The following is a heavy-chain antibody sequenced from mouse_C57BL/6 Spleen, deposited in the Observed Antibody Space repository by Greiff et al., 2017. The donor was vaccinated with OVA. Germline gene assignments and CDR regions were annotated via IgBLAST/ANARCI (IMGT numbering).Heavy chain of an antibody. CDR1: GYTFPSYW. J-gene: IGHJ4*01. CDR2: IYPGSGSP. Sequence: VQLQQPGAELVKPGASVRMSCKASGYTFPSYWITGVKQRPGQGLEWIGDIYPGSGSPTSNEKFKSKATLTVDTSSSTAYMQLSSLTAEDSAVYYCAREGSNYPFPLYAMDYWGQGTSVTVSS. CDR3: AREGSNYPFPLYAMDY. V-gene: IGHV1-55*01. D-gene: IGHD2-5*01.